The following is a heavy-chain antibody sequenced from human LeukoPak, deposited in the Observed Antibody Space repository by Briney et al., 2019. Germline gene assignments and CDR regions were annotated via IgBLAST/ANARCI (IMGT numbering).Heavy chain of an antibody. CDR2: IYHSGST. D-gene: IGHD3-9*01. J-gene: IGHJ3*02. CDR1: GGSISSGGYS. V-gene: IGHV4-30-2*01. Sequence: SQTLSLTCAVSGGSISSGGYSWSWLRQPPGKGLEWIGYIYHSGSTYYNPSLKSRVTISVDRSKNQFSLKLSSVTAADTAVYYCARARYVNSFYAFDIWGQGTLVTVSS. CDR3: ARARYVNSFYAFDI.